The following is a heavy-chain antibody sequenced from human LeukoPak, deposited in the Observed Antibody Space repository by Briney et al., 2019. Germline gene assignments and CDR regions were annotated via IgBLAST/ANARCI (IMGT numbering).Heavy chain of an antibody. CDR3: ARDGGSGTYTRSNYYYYGMDV. J-gene: IGHJ6*02. CDR2: ISSSGSTI. CDR1: GFTFSSFE. V-gene: IGHV3-48*03. D-gene: IGHD3-10*01. Sequence: GGSLRLSCAASGFTFSSFEMNWVRQAPGKGLEWVSYISSSGSTIYYADSEKGRFTISRDNAKNSLYLQMNSLRAEDTAVCYCARDGGSGTYTRSNYYYYGMDVWGQGTTVTVSS.